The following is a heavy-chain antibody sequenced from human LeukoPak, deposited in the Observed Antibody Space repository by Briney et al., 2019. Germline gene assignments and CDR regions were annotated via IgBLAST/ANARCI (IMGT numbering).Heavy chain of an antibody. V-gene: IGHV3-30*18. J-gene: IGHJ4*02. CDR3: AKEFQQLSDLLRD. Sequence: GRSLRLSCAASGFTFSSYGMHWVRQAPGKGLEWVAVISYDGSNKYYADSVMGRFTISRDNSKNTLYLQMNSLRAEDTAVYYCAKEFQQLSDLLRDWGQGTLVTVSS. D-gene: IGHD6-13*01. CDR1: GFTFSSYG. CDR2: ISYDGSNK.